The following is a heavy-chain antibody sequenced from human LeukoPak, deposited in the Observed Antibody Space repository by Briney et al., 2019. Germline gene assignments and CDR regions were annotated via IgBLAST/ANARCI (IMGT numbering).Heavy chain of an antibody. Sequence: GASVKVSSKASGGTFSSYAISWVRQAPGQGLEWMGGIIPIFGTANYAQKFQGRVTITADESTSTAYMELSSLRSEDTAVYYCARCGGSGGDCFAVDYWGQGTLVTVSS. J-gene: IGHJ4*02. CDR2: IIPIFGTA. V-gene: IGHV1-69*13. CDR1: GGTFSSYA. CDR3: ARCGGSGGDCFAVDY. D-gene: IGHD2-21*01.